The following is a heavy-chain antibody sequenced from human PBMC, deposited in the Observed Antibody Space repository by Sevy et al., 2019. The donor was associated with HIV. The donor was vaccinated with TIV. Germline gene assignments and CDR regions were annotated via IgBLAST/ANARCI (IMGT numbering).Heavy chain of an antibody. CDR2: IRGSGGST. D-gene: IGHD3-22*01. Sequence: GGSLRLSCAASGFTFSSYAMSWVRQAPGKGLEWVSFIRGSGGSTYYAHSVKGRFTISRDNSKNTLYLQINSLRAEDTALYYCAKTTMIFDYWGQGALVTVSS. CDR3: AKTTMIFDY. V-gene: IGHV3-23*01. CDR1: GFTFSSYA. J-gene: IGHJ4*02.